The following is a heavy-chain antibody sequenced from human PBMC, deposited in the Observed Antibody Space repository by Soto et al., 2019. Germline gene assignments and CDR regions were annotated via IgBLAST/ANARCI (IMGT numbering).Heavy chain of an antibody. V-gene: IGHV1-8*01. D-gene: IGHD2-15*01. Sequence: ASVKVSCKASGYAFTSYDINWVRQATGQGLEWMGWMNPNSGNTGYAQKFQGRVTMTRNTSISTAYMELSSLRSEDTAVYYCARAKVPYCSGGSGPIQDAFDIWGQGTMVTVSS. CDR3: ARAKVPYCSGGSGPIQDAFDI. J-gene: IGHJ3*02. CDR2: MNPNSGNT. CDR1: GYAFTSYD.